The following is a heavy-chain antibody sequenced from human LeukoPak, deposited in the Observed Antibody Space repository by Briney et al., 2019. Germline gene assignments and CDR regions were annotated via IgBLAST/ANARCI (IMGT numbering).Heavy chain of an antibody. Sequence: PGGSLRLSCAASGFSISNDWMSWVRQAPGKGLEWVARVKSRSGGETTDYAAPVKGRFTIPRDDSKNTLYLEMNSLKTEDTAVYYCTLIQGWGSGSYYRDFWGQGTLVTVSS. D-gene: IGHD3-10*01. CDR3: TLIQGWGSGSYYRDF. V-gene: IGHV3-15*01. CDR2: VKSRSGGETT. J-gene: IGHJ4*02. CDR1: GFSISNDW.